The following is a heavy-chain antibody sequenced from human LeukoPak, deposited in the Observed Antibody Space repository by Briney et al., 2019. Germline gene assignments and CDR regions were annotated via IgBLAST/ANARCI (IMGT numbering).Heavy chain of an antibody. CDR1: GFTFSYYP. Sequence: GSLTLSCPASGFTFSYYPLHWVRQTAGKGLQYVSSISGNGVHRYYADYVEGRLTISRDNSKSTMYLQMGSMRADDMGVYYCARLAGSTSLDNWGQGTLASASS. J-gene: IGHJ4*02. V-gene: IGHV3-64*02. CDR2: ISGNGVHR. D-gene: IGHD1-1*01. CDR3: ARLAGSTSLDN.